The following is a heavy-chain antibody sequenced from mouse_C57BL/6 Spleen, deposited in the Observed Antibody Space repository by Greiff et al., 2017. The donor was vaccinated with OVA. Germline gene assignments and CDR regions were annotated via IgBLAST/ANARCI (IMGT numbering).Heavy chain of an antibody. CDR3: ARTGGAMDY. D-gene: IGHD4-1*01. J-gene: IGHJ4*01. CDR2: ISYDGSN. CDR1: GYSITSGYY. V-gene: IGHV3-6*01. Sequence: EVQVVESGPGLVKPSPSLSLTCSVTGYSITSGYYWNWIRQFPGNKLEWMGYISYDGSNNYNPSLKNRISITRDTSKNQFFLKLNSVTTEDTATYYCARTGGAMDYWGQGTSVTVSS.